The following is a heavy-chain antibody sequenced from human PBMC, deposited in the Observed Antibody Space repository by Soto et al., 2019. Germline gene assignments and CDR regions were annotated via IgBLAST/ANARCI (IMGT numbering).Heavy chain of an antibody. CDR3: GSRPIVGFPDGPLAD. V-gene: IGHV4-39*01. Sequence: QLRLQESGPGLVKPSETLSLTCTVSGGSISSGSYYWAWIRQSPGKGLEWLGTSSYSGTTYYNPSLKSRVSVPVRLYKMQFPLRVNSVTAADPAVYYCGSRPIVGFPDGPLADWGQGTLVTVS. CDR2: SSYSGTT. J-gene: IGHJ4*02. CDR1: GGSISSGSYY. D-gene: IGHD1-26*01.